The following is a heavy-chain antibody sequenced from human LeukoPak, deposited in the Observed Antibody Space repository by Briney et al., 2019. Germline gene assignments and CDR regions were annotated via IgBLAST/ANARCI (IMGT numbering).Heavy chain of an antibody. D-gene: IGHD3-10*01. Sequence: GGSLRLSCAASGFTFDDYAMHWVRQAPGKGLEWVSGISWNSGSIGYADSVKGRFTISRDNAKNSLYLQMNSLRAEDTALYYCAKAYGSGSSNYFDYWGQGTLVTVSS. CDR3: AKAYGSGSSNYFDY. J-gene: IGHJ4*02. V-gene: IGHV3-9*01. CDR2: ISWNSGSI. CDR1: GFTFDDYA.